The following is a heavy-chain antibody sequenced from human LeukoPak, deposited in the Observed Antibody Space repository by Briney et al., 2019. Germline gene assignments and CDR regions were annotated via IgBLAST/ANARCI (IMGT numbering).Heavy chain of an antibody. CDR3: AKAVPRYYYDSSGYYYAY. CDR2: ITDSGRST. J-gene: IGHJ4*02. V-gene: IGHV3-23*01. Sequence: GGSLRLSCAASGFMFNNYAMTWVRQAPGKGLEWVSAITDSGRSTYYADSVKGRFTISRDNSKNTLYLQMNSLRAEDTAVYYCAKAVPRYYYDSSGYYYAYWGQGTLVTVSS. CDR1: GFMFNNYA. D-gene: IGHD3-22*01.